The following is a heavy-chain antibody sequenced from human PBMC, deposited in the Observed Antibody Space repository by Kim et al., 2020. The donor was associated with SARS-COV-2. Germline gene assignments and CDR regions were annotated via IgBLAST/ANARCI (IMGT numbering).Heavy chain of an antibody. J-gene: IGHJ4*02. CDR3: AREEPGYFDY. V-gene: IGHV4-31*02. Sequence: GRTYHTPPLKSRVTISVDPSKHQFSLKLGSVAAADTAVYYCAREEPGYFDYWGQGTLVTVSS. CDR2: GRT.